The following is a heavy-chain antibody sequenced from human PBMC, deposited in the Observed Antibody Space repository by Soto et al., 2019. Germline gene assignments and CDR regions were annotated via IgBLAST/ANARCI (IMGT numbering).Heavy chain of an antibody. CDR1: GGTFSSYA. CDR3: ARDDGRVTYGGNPLYFDY. V-gene: IGHV1-69*13. J-gene: IGHJ4*02. CDR2: IIPIFGTA. D-gene: IGHD4-17*01. Sequence: GASVKVSCKASGGTFSSYAISWVRQAPGQGLEWMGGIIPIFGTANYAQKFQGRVTITADESTSTAYMELSSLRSEDTAVYYCARDDGRVTYGGNPLYFDYWGQGTLVTVSS.